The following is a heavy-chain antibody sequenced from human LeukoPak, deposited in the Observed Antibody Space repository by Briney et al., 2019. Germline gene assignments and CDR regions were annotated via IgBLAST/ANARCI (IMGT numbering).Heavy chain of an antibody. D-gene: IGHD2-15*01. CDR1: VSSISSGNW. Sequence: SETLSLTCAVSVSSISSGNWWSWVRQSPGKGLEWIGEIYHNGTPNYSPSLKSRVTISTDTFKNHFSLRLTSVTAADTAVYYCATAPLLRGERGEHYKYGMDVWGQGTTVIVSS. V-gene: IGHV4/OR15-8*02. CDR2: IYHNGTP. J-gene: IGHJ6*02. CDR3: ATAPLLRGERGEHYKYGMDV.